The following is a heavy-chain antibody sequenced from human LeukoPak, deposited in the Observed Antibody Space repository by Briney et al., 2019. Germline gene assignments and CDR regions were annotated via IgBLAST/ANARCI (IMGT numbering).Heavy chain of an antibody. D-gene: IGHD4-17*01. J-gene: IGHJ4*02. Sequence: GGSLRLSWAASGFTFSSHVMSWVRQAPGKGLEWVSAISNSGDSTFYADSVKGRLTISRDNSKSTLYLQMNSLRAEDTAVYYCASTGYGVRDYWGQGTLVTVSS. CDR3: ASTGYGVRDY. CDR2: ISNSGDST. CDR1: GFTFSSHV. V-gene: IGHV3-23*01.